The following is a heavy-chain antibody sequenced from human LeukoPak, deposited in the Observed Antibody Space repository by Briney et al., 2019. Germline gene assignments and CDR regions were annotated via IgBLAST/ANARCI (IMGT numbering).Heavy chain of an antibody. CDR2: INPSAGST. Sequence: ASVKVSCKASGYTFSSYYKHWVRQAPGQGLEWMGIINPSAGSTIYAQKFQGRFTMTRDTSTSTVYMELSSLRSEDTAVYYCARVPGGEGTADDYWGQGTLVSVSS. J-gene: IGHJ4*02. D-gene: IGHD3-10*01. V-gene: IGHV1-46*01. CDR1: GYTFSSYY. CDR3: ARVPGGEGTADDY.